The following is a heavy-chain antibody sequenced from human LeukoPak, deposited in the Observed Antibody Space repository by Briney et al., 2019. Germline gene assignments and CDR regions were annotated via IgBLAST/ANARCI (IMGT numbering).Heavy chain of an antibody. CDR2: IYYSGST. V-gene: IGHV4-61*01. CDR1: SGSVSSGSYY. D-gene: IGHD6-19*01. Sequence: SETLSLTCTVSSGSVSSGSYYWSWIRQPPGKGLEWIGYIYYSGSTNYNPSLKSRVTISVDTSKNQFSLKLSSVTAADTAVYYCARAGYSSGWYGRPVYFDYWGQGTLVTVSS. J-gene: IGHJ4*02. CDR3: ARAGYSSGWYGRPVYFDY.